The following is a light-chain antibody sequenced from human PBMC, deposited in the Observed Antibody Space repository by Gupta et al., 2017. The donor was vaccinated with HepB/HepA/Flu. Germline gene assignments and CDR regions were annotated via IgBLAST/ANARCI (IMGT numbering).Light chain of an antibody. Sequence: EIVLTQSPGTLSLSPGERATLSCRASQRVSSNYLAWYQQRPGQAPRLLIYGASSRATGISDRFSGSGSGTDFTLTISRLAPEDFAVYYCQQYGNSPWTFGQGTKVEIK. CDR2: GAS. V-gene: IGKV3-20*01. CDR1: QRVSSNY. CDR3: QQYGNSPWT. J-gene: IGKJ1*01.